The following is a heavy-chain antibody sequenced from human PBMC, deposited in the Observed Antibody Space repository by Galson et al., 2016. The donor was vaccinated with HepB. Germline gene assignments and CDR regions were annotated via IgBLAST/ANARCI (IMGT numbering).Heavy chain of an antibody. D-gene: IGHD1-26*01. V-gene: IGHV3-7*03. CDR3: GRDDNTGSPNWLAP. J-gene: IGHJ5*02. CDR1: GFTFSGYW. CDR2: IKDDGSER. Sequence: SLRLSCAASGFTFSGYWMTWVRQPPGKGLEWVANIKDDGSERYYVDSVKGRCTISRDNTKNLLYLQMSGLRAEDTAVYYCGRDDNTGSPNWLAPWGQGTLVTVSS.